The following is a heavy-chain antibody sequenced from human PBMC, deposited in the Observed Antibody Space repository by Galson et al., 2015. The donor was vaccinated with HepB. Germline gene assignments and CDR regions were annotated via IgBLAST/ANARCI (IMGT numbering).Heavy chain of an antibody. D-gene: IGHD6-13*01. CDR1: GGSFSGYY. CDR3: ARVFKQQLVQIDY. J-gene: IGHJ4*02. CDR2: INHSGST. V-gene: IGHV4-34*01. Sequence: LSLTCAVYGGSFSGYYWSWIRQPPGKGLEWIGEINHSGSTNYNPSLKSRVTISVDTSKNQFSLKLSSVTAADTAVYYCARVFKQQLVQIDYWGQGTLVTVSS.